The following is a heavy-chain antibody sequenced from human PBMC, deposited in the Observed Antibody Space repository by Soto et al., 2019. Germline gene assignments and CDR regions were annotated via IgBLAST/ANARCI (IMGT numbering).Heavy chain of an antibody. CDR2: IDPSSGTT. J-gene: IGHJ6*02. CDR3: ARGAVVVPNGLIAGMDV. D-gene: IGHD2-15*01. V-gene: IGHV1-46*01. CDR1: GYSFTNFY. Sequence: GASVKVSCKPSGYSFTNFYVHWVRQAPGQGLEWMGIIDPSSGTTSYTQKFQGRVTMTRDTSMSTVYTELSSLRSEDTAVYYCARGAVVVPNGLIAGMDVWGLGTTVTVSS.